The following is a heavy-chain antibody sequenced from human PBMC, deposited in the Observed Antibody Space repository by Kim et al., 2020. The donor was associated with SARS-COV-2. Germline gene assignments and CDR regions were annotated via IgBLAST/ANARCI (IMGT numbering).Heavy chain of an antibody. CDR2: IYYSGST. V-gene: IGHV4-59*01. CDR1: GGSISSYY. CDR3: AREMDIVVVPAAMGAFDI. J-gene: IGHJ3*02. D-gene: IGHD2-2*03. Sequence: SETLSLTCTVSGGSISSYYWSWIRQPPGKGLEWIGYIYYSGSTNYNPSLKSRVTISVDTSKNQFSLKLSSVTAADTAVYYCAREMDIVVVPAAMGAFDIWGHGQWSPSLQ.